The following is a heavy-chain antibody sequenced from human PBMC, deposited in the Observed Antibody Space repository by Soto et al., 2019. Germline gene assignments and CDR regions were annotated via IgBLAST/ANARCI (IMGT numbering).Heavy chain of an antibody. D-gene: IGHD3-9*01. J-gene: IGHJ4*02. V-gene: IGHV1-58*02. CDR1: GFTFTSSA. Sequence: SVKVSCKASGFTFTSSAMQWVRQARGQRLEWIGWIVVGSGNTNYAQKFQERVTITRDMSTSTAYMELSSLRSADTAVYYCAAVLLSNYDILTGPFDDWGQGTLVTVSS. CDR3: AAVLLSNYDILTGPFDD. CDR2: IVVGSGNT.